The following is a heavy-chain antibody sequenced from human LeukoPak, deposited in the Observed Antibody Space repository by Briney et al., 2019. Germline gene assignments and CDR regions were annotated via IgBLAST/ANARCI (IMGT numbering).Heavy chain of an antibody. Sequence: SVKVSCKASGGTFSSYAISWVRQAPGQGLEWMGRIIPILGIANYAQKFQGRVTITADKSTSTAYMELSSLRSEDTAVYYCARDIPIAHTISQGFDPWGQGTLVTVSS. CDR1: GGTFSSYA. V-gene: IGHV1-69*04. CDR2: IIPILGIA. D-gene: IGHD6-13*01. J-gene: IGHJ5*02. CDR3: ARDIPIAHTISQGFDP.